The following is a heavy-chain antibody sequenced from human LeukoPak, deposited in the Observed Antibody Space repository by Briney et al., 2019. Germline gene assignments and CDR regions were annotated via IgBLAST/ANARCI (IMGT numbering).Heavy chain of an antibody. CDR1: GFTFDDYA. Sequence: GGSLRLSCAASGFTFDDYAMHWVRQAPGKGLEWVSGISWNSGSIGYADSVKGRFTISRDNAKNSLYLQMNSLRAEDMALYYCAKSPTYSSSTGAFDIWGQGTMVTVSS. CDR3: AKSPTYSSSTGAFDI. J-gene: IGHJ3*02. D-gene: IGHD6-6*01. CDR2: ISWNSGSI. V-gene: IGHV3-9*03.